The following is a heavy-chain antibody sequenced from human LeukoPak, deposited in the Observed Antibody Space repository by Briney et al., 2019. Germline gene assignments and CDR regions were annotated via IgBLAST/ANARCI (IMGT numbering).Heavy chain of an antibody. CDR2: INSDGSST. J-gene: IGHJ6*02. CDR1: GFTFSSYW. Sequence: GGSLRLSCAASGFTFSSYWMHWVRQAPGKGLVWVSRINSDGSSTSYADSVKGRFTISRDNAKNTLYLQMNSLRAEDTAVYYCASGYEAYYYYYGMDVWGQGTTVPVSS. D-gene: IGHD5-12*01. CDR3: ASGYEAYYYYYGMDV. V-gene: IGHV3-74*01.